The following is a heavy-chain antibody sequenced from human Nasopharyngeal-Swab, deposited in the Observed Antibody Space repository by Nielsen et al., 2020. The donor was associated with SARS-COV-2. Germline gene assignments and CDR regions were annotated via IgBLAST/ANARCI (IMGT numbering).Heavy chain of an antibody. CDR1: GFTFDDYA. V-gene: IGHV3-9*01. J-gene: IGHJ4*02. CDR2: ISWNSGSI. Sequence: SLKISCAASGFTFDDYAMHWVRQAPGKGLEWVSGISWNSGSIGYADSVKGRFTISRDNAKNSLYLQMNSLRAEDTALYYCAKISSYYYDSSGSVDYWCQGTLVTVSS. CDR3: AKISSYYYDSSGSVDY. D-gene: IGHD3-22*01.